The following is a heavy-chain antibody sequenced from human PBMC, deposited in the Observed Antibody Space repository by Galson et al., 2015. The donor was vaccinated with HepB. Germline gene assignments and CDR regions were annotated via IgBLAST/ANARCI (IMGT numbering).Heavy chain of an antibody. CDR1: GFTFSSYA. V-gene: IGHV3-30*04. CDR3: ARDTHYGAMDRFDY. D-gene: IGHD4/OR15-4a*01. CDR2: ISYDGSNK. J-gene: IGHJ4*02. Sequence: SLRLSCAASGFTFSSYAMHWVRQAPGKGLEWVAVISYDGSNKYYADSVRGRFTISRDNSKNTLYLQMNSLRAEDTAVYYCARDTHYGAMDRFDYWGQGTLVTVSS.